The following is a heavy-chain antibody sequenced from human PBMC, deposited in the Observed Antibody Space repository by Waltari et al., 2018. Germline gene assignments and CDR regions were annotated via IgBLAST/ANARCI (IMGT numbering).Heavy chain of an antibody. CDR2: IWYDGSNK. D-gene: IGHD6-13*01. Sequence: QVQLVESGGGVVQPGRSLSLSCAASGFTFRSYGLPWVRQAPGKGLEWVAVIWYDGSNKYYADSVKGRFTISRDNSKNTLYLQMNSLRAEDTAVYYCASGIAAAYYFDYWGQGTLVTVSS. CDR3: ASGIAAAYYFDY. CDR1: GFTFRSYG. J-gene: IGHJ4*02. V-gene: IGHV3-33*01.